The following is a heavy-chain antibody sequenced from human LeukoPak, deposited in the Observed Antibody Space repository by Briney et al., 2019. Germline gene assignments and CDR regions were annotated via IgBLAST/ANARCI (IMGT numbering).Heavy chain of an antibody. CDR3: ARDRVGSGWPRPFYFEF. J-gene: IGHJ4*02. CDR1: GYTFTGYY. Sequence: ASVKVSCKPSGYTFTGYYIHWVRQAPGQRLEWLGWISPNTGATMFAHKFQDRVSMTRDTSIDTAYPELTSLTADDTALYYCARDRVGSGWPRPFYFEFWGQGTLVTVSS. V-gene: IGHV1-2*02. D-gene: IGHD6-19*01. CDR2: ISPNTGAT.